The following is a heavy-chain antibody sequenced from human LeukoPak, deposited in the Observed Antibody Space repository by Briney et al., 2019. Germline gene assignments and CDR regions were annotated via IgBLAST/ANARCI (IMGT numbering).Heavy chain of an antibody. V-gene: IGHV1-18*01. CDR2: ISGYNGNA. CDR1: GYTFTSYG. CDR3: ARCRLVRAHRNWFDP. Sequence: ASVKVSCKASGYTFTSYGLSWVRQAPGQGLEWMGWISGYNGNANYAQKFQGRVTMTRNTSISTAYMELSSLRSEDTAVYYCARCRLVRAHRNWFDPWGQGTLVTVSS. D-gene: IGHD3-10*01. J-gene: IGHJ5*02.